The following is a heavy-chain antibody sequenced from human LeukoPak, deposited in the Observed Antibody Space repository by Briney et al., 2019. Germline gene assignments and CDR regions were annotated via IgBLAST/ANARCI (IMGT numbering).Heavy chain of an antibody. V-gene: IGHV4-39*01. CDR2: IYYSGSA. Sequence: SETLSLTCTVSGDSINSSNYYWAWIRQPPGTGLEWIGSIYYSGSAYYNPSLKSRLTISIDASRNQFSLKLTSVTAADTAVYFCVRHGGLVFVVQAFDPWSQGTLVTVSS. J-gene: IGHJ5*02. CDR3: VRHGGLVFVVQAFDP. CDR1: GDSINSSNYY. D-gene: IGHD2-15*01.